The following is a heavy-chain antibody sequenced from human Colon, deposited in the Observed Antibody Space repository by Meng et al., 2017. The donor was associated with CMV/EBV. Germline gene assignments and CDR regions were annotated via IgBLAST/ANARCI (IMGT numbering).Heavy chain of an antibody. Sequence: SVTVSCKASGYTFTSYDINWVRQATGQGLEWMGWMNPSSGNTGYAQKFQGRVTMTTDTSTSTAYMELRSLRSDDTAVYYCAGVRNANRGTTGVIPKDYWGKGTLVTVSS. CDR2: MNPSSGNT. CDR1: GYTFTSYD. D-gene: IGHD4-23*01. J-gene: IGHJ4*02. CDR3: AGVRNANRGTTGVIPKDY. V-gene: IGHV1-8*02.